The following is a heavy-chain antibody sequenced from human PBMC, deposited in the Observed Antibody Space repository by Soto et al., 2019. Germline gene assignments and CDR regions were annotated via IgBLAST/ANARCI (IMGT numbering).Heavy chain of an antibody. V-gene: IGHV1-24*01. Sequence: ASVKVSCKVSGYTLTELSMHWVRQAPGKGLEWMGGFDPEDGETIYAQKFQGRVTMTEDTSTDTAYMELSSLRSEDTAVYYCATDPSGSYSFDYWGQGTLVNVSS. CDR3: ATDPSGSYSFDY. D-gene: IGHD1-26*01. J-gene: IGHJ4*02. CDR2: FDPEDGET. CDR1: GYTLTELS.